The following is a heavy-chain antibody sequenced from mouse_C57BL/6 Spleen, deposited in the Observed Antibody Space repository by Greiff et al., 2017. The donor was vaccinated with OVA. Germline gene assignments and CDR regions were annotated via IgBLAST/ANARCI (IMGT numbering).Heavy chain of an antibody. J-gene: IGHJ1*03. CDR3: ARWDSNWYFDV. CDR2: IHPNSGST. V-gene: IGHV1-64*01. D-gene: IGHD4-1*01. Sequence: QVQLQQPGAELVKPGASVKLSCKASGYTFTSYWMHWVKQRPGQGLEWIGMIHPNSGSTNYNEKFKSKATLTVDKSSSTAYMQLSSLTSEDSAVYYCARWDSNWYFDVWGTGTTVTVSS. CDR1: GYTFTSYW.